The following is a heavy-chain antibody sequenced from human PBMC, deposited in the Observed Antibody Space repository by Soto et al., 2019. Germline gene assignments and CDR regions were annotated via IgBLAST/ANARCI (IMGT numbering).Heavy chain of an antibody. J-gene: IGHJ6*02. Sequence: GGSLRLSCAASGFTVSSNYMSWVRQAPGKGLEWVSVIYSGGSTYYADSVKGRFTISRDNSKNTLYLQMNSLRAEDTAVYYCARHGGHYYYGMDVWGQGTTVTVPS. V-gene: IGHV3-53*01. D-gene: IGHD6-25*01. CDR1: GFTVSSNY. CDR3: ARHGGHYYYGMDV. CDR2: IYSGGST.